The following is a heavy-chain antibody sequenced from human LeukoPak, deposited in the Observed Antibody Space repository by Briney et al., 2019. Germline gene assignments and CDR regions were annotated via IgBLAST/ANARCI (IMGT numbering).Heavy chain of an antibody. CDR1: GGTFSSYA. D-gene: IGHD3-3*01. CDR3: ARGYDFWSGYGYYYYGMDV. V-gene: IGHV1-69*13. Sequence: SVKVSCKASGGTFSSYAISWVRQAPGQGLEWMGGIIPIFGTANYAQKFQGRVTITADESTSTAYMELSSLRSEDTAVYYCARGYDFWSGYGYYYYGMDVWGQGTTVTVSS. J-gene: IGHJ6*02. CDR2: IIPIFGTA.